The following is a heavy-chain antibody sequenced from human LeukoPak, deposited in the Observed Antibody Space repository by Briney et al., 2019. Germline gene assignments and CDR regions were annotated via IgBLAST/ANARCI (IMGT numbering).Heavy chain of an antibody. CDR1: GFTFSNYD. D-gene: IGHD3-22*01. CDR2: ISYDGTNK. J-gene: IGHJ4*02. Sequence: GRSLRLSCAASGFTFSNYDMHWVRQAPGKGLEWVAFISYDGTNKYYADSVKGRFTFSRDSSKYTLYLQMNSLRAEDTAVYYCAKGSSSGTVDYWGQGTLVAVSS. CDR3: AKGSSSGTVDY. V-gene: IGHV3-30*18.